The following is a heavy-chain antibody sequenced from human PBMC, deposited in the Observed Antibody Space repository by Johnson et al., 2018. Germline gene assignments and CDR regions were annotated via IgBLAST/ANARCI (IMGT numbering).Heavy chain of an antibody. D-gene: IGHD6-13*01. J-gene: IGHJ6*02. V-gene: IGHV3-33*01. CDR2: IWYDGSNK. CDR3: AGVTAGAAAGSKYYYYGMDV. Sequence: QVQLVQSGGGVVQPGRSLRLSCAASGFSFSSYGMHWVRQAPGKGLEWVAFIWYDGSNKYYADSVKGRFTISRDNSKNTLYLQRTSVRAEDTAVDYCAGVTAGAAAGSKYYYYGMDVWGQVTTVTVSS. CDR1: GFSFSSYG.